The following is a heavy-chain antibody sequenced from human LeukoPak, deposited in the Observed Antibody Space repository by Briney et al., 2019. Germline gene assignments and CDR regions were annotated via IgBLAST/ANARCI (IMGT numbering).Heavy chain of an antibody. D-gene: IGHD3-16*02. J-gene: IGHJ5*02. CDR2: MNPKNAYT. CDR1: GYTFTDYD. Sequence: GASVKVSCKASGYTFTDYDINWVRLAAGQGLEWMGWMNPKNAYTGYAQKFQGRATITRDTSINTAYMELRSLRSDDTAVYYCARDRDDYVWGSYRRGNWFDPWGQGTLVTVSS. V-gene: IGHV1-8*03. CDR3: ARDRDDYVWGSYRRGNWFDP.